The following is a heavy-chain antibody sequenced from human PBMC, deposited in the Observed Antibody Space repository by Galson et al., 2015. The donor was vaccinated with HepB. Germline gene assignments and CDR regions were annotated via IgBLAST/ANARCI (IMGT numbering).Heavy chain of an antibody. Sequence: SLRLSCAASGFTFSGPAIHWVRQASGKGLEWLGRITSRANSYATAYAASLKGRFTISRDDSQNTLYLEMNSLKTEDTALYYCTTFLEMTTVQYWGQGTLVTVSS. CDR2: ITSRANSYAT. J-gene: IGHJ4*02. V-gene: IGHV3-73*01. D-gene: IGHD4-11*01. CDR1: GFTFSGPA. CDR3: TTFLEMTTVQY.